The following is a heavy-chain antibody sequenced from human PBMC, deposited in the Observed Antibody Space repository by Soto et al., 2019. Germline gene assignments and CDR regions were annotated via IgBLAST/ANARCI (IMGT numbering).Heavy chain of an antibody. D-gene: IGHD1-26*01. Sequence: PSETLPLTCTVSGGSISSSSYYWGWIRQPPGKGLEWIGSIYYSGSTYYNPSLKSRVTISVDTSKNQFSLKLSSVTAADTAVYYCATLSGSYLFIDYWGQGTLVTVSS. CDR2: IYYSGST. V-gene: IGHV4-39*01. J-gene: IGHJ4*02. CDR1: GGSISSSSYY. CDR3: ATLSGSYLFIDY.